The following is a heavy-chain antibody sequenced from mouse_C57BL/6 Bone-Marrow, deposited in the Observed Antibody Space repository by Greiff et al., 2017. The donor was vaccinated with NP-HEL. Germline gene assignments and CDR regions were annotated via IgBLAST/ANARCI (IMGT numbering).Heavy chain of an antibody. J-gene: IGHJ3*01. CDR2: IDPSDSYT. D-gene: IGHD3-2*02. V-gene: IGHV1-50*01. Sequence: VQLQQPGAELVKPGASVKLSCKASGYTFTSYWMQWVKQRPGQGLEWIGEIDPSDSYTNYNQKFKGKATLTVDTSSSTAYMPLSSLTSEDSAVYYCARAQLRPWFAYWGQGTLVTVSA. CDR3: ARAQLRPWFAY. CDR1: GYTFTSYW.